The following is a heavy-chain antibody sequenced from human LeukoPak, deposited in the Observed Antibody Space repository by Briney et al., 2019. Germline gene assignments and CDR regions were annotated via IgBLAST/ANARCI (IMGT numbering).Heavy chain of an antibody. D-gene: IGHD2-2*02. V-gene: IGHV3-21*01. Sequence: GGSLRLSCAASGFTFSSYWMGWVRQAPGKGLEWVSSISSSSSYIYYADSVKGRFTISRDNAKNSLYLQMNSLRAEDTAVYYCARECVVVPAAIYWFDPWGQGTLVTVSS. CDR3: ARECVVVPAAIYWFDP. CDR1: GFTFSSYW. J-gene: IGHJ5*02. CDR2: ISSSSSYI.